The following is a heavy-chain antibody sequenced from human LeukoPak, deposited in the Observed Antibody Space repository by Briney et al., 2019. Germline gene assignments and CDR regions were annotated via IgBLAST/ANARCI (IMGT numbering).Heavy chain of an antibody. CDR1: GGTFSSYA. Sequence: GASVKVSCKASGGTFSSYAISWVRRAPGQGLEWMGRIIPILGIANYAQKFQGRVTITADKSTSTAYMELSSLRSEDTAVYYCARDSGGATTGYLDYWGQGTLVTVSS. CDR2: IIPILGIA. CDR3: ARDSGGATTGYLDY. D-gene: IGHD1-26*01. V-gene: IGHV1-69*04. J-gene: IGHJ4*02.